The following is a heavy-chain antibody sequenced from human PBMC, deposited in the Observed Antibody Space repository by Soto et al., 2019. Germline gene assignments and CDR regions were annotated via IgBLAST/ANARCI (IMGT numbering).Heavy chain of an antibody. Sequence: QVHLQQWGAGLLKPSETLSLTCAVYGESFIGYYWTWIRQPPGKGLVWIGEIHHRGRTNYNPSRKSRVPISIDTSKNQFSVKLTSVTAADTSVYYSVRTDIVTTNWFDPWDQGTLVTVTS. CDR1: GESFIGYY. J-gene: IGHJ5*02. CDR3: VRTDIVTTNWFDP. V-gene: IGHV4-34*02. CDR2: IHHRGRT. D-gene: IGHD5-12*01.